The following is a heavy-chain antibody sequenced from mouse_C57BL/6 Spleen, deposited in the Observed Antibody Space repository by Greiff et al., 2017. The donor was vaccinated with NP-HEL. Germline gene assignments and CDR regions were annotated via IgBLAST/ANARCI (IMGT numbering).Heavy chain of an antibody. Sequence: VQLQQPGAELVRPGSSVKLSCKASGYTFTSYWMDWVKQRPGQGLEWIGNIYPSDSETHYNQKFKDKATLTVDKSSSTAYMQLSSLTYEDSAVYDCARTGTEDDWGQGTTLTVSS. CDR2: IYPSDSET. V-gene: IGHV1-61*01. D-gene: IGHD3-1*01. CDR3: ARTGTEDD. J-gene: IGHJ2*01. CDR1: GYTFTSYW.